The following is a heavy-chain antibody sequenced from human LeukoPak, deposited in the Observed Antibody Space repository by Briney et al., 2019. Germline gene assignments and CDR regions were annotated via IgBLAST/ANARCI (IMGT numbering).Heavy chain of an antibody. CDR3: ATGSVGSTTREFDY. CDR1: GSIFSSSYY. J-gene: IGHJ4*02. Sequence: LSLTCTVSGGSIFSSSYYWGWIRQAPGKGLEWVAYISHTSIYSNYAPSVRGRFTISRDNAKNSLYLQMNSLRAEDTAVYYCATGSVGSTTREFDYWGQGALVTVSS. D-gene: IGHD1-26*01. V-gene: IGHV3-11*06. CDR2: ISHTSIYS.